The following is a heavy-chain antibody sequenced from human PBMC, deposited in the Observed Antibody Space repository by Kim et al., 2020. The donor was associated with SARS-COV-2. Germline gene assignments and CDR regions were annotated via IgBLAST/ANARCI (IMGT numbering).Heavy chain of an antibody. CDR3: ARGRRIDY. V-gene: IGHV4-34*01. Sequence: GTPNYTPSLKSRVTISVDTSTNQFPLKLSSVTAADTAVYYCARGRRIDYWGQGTLVTVSS. CDR2: GTP. J-gene: IGHJ4*02.